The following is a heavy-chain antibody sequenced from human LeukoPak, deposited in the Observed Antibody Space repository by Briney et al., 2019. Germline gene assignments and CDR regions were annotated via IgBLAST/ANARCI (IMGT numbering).Heavy chain of an antibody. J-gene: IGHJ4*02. CDR3: ARGGDNYSFDY. CDR2: IYSGGST. Sequence: PGGSLRLSCAASGFTFTSYSMSWVRQTPGKGLEWVSVIYSGGSTYYADSVKGRFTISRDNSKNTLYLQMNSLRAEDTAVYYCARGGDNYSFDYWGQGTLVTVSS. CDR1: GFTFTSYS. V-gene: IGHV3-53*01. D-gene: IGHD1-1*01.